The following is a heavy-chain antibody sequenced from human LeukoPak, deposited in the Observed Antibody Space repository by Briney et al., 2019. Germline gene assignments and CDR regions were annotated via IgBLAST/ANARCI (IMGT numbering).Heavy chain of an antibody. Sequence: PGRSLRLSCAASGFTFSSSAMQWVRQATGKGMEWVAVISYDGSKKYYADSVKGRFTISRDDSKNTLYLQMNSLRGEDTAVYHCARSRSASTSGWYDYFDYWGRGTLVTVSS. J-gene: IGHJ4*02. D-gene: IGHD6-19*01. CDR3: ARSRSASTSGWYDYFDY. CDR1: GFTFSSSA. V-gene: IGHV3-30*04. CDR2: ISYDGSKK.